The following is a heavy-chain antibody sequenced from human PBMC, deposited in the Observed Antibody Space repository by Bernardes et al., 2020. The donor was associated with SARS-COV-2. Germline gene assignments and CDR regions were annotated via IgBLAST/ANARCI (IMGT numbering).Heavy chain of an antibody. V-gene: IGHV1-69*13. J-gene: IGHJ6*02. CDR3: ARESWGSGDHYYGMDV. CDR2: IIPIFGTA. D-gene: IGHD7-27*01. CDR1: GGTFSSYA. Sequence: SVKVSCKASGGTFSSYAISWVRQAPGQGLEWMGRIIPIFGTANYAQKFQGRVTITADESTSTAYMELSSLRSEDTAVYYCARESWGSGDHYYGMDVWGQGTTVTVS.